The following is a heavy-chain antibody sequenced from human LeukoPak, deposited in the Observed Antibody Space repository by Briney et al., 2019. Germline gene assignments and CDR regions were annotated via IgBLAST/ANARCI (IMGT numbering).Heavy chain of an antibody. CDR2: ISWNSGSI. V-gene: IGHV3-9*01. CDR1: GFTFDDYA. D-gene: IGHD1-14*01. Sequence: GGSLRLSCAASGFTFDDYAMHWVRQAPGKGLEWVSGISWNSGSIGYADSVKGRFTISRDNFKNTLYLQMNSLRAEATAVYYCAKPAKTDYADYWGQGTLVTVSS. J-gene: IGHJ4*02. CDR3: AKPAKTDYADY.